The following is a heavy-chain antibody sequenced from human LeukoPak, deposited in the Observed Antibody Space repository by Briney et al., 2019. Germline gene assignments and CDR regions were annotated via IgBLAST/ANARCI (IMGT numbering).Heavy chain of an antibody. Sequence: GGSLRLSCAASGFTFSSYGMHWVRQAPGKGLEWVAVISYDGSNKYYADSVKGRFTISRDNSKNTLYLQMNSLRAEDTAVYYCARDAGGSTVTTSDFDYWGQGTLVTVSS. V-gene: IGHV3-30*03. J-gene: IGHJ4*02. CDR2: ISYDGSNK. CDR3: ARDAGGSTVTTSDFDY. D-gene: IGHD4-17*01. CDR1: GFTFSSYG.